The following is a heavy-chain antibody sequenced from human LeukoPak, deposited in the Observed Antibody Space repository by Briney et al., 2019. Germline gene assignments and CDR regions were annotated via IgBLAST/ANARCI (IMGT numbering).Heavy chain of an antibody. V-gene: IGHV3-21*01. CDR3: ARERELETNAFDI. CDR1: GFTFSSYS. Sequence: NPGGSLRLSCAASGFTFSSYSINWVRQAPGKGLEWVSCVSSTSSFIYYADSVKGRFTISRDNAKNSLYLQMNSLRAEDTAVYYCARERELETNAFDIWGQGTMVTVSS. J-gene: IGHJ3*02. D-gene: IGHD1-1*01. CDR2: VSSTSSFI.